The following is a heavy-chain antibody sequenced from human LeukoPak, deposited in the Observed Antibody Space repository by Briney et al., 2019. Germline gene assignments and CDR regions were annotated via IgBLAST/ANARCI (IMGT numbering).Heavy chain of an antibody. CDR1: GYTFTDYY. Sequence: ASVKISCKVSGYTFTDYYMHWVQQAPGKGLEWMGLVDPEDGETIYAEKFQGRATITADTSTDTAYMELSSLRSEDTAVYYCATGRRYSSGWYDVDYWGQGTLVTVSS. J-gene: IGHJ4*02. V-gene: IGHV1-69-2*01. CDR3: ATGRRYSSGWYDVDY. D-gene: IGHD6-19*01. CDR2: VDPEDGET.